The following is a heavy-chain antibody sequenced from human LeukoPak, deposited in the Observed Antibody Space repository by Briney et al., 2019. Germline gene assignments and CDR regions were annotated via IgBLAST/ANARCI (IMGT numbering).Heavy chain of an antibody. CDR3: ARLYYYDSSGYFYFDY. D-gene: IGHD3-22*01. CDR1: GGFISSGGYS. J-gene: IGHJ4*01. Sequence: SETLSLTCAVSGGFISSGGYSWSWVRQPPGQGLEWIGYIYYSGSTNYNPSLKSRVTISVDTSKNQFSLKLSSVTAADTAVYYCARLYYYDSSGYFYFDYWGQGTLVTVSS. V-gene: IGHV4-61*08. CDR2: IYYSGST.